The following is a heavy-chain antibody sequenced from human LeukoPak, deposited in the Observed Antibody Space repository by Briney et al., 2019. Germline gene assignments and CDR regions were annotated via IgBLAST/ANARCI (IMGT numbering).Heavy chain of an antibody. V-gene: IGHV3-48*01. Sequence: AGGSLRLSCAAAGFTFSSYSMNWVRRAPGKGLEWVAYISSRSSTIYYADSVKGRFTISRDNAKNSLYLQMNSLRAEDTAVYYRAREGMIRGWDYYYMDVWGKGTTVTVSS. J-gene: IGHJ6*03. D-gene: IGHD3-10*01. CDR3: AREGMIRGWDYYYMDV. CDR2: ISSRSSTI. CDR1: GFTFSSYS.